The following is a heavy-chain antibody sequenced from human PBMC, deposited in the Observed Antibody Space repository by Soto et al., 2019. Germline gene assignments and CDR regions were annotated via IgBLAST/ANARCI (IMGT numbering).Heavy chain of an antibody. CDR2: MNPNSGNT. Sequence: ASVKVSCKASGYTLTSYDINWVRQATGQGLEWMGWMNPNSGNTGYAQKFQGRVTMTRNTSISTAYMELSSLRSEDTAVYYCARAPLPDYDFWSGYYHYYGMDVWGQGTTVTVSS. CDR1: GYTLTSYD. CDR3: ARAPLPDYDFWSGYYHYYGMDV. J-gene: IGHJ6*02. V-gene: IGHV1-8*01. D-gene: IGHD3-3*01.